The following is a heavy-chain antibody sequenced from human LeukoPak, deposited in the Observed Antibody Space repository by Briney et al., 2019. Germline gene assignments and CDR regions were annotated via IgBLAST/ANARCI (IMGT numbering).Heavy chain of an antibody. CDR3: ARESHGTGDQ. CDR1: GFTFSDYY. CDR2: ISSSSRFT. Sequence: GGSLRLSCAASGFTFSDYYMNWIRQAPGKGLESVSYISSSSRFTNYADSVKGRFTISRDNARNSLYLQLNSLRAEDTAVYYCARESHGTGDQWGQGTLVTVSS. D-gene: IGHD3-10*01. J-gene: IGHJ4*02. V-gene: IGHV3-11*05.